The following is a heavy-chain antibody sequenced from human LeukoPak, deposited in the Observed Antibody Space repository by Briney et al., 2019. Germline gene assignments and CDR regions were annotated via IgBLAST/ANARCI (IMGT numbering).Heavy chain of an antibody. J-gene: IGHJ5*02. Sequence: SVKVSCKTSGGTFSSYAISWVRQAPGQGLEWMGGIIPIFGTANYAQKFKGRVTITADESTSTAYMELSSLRSEDTAVYYCARAYCGGDCYTYRNWFDPWGQGTLVTVSS. D-gene: IGHD2-21*01. CDR2: IIPIFGTA. CDR1: GGTFSSYA. V-gene: IGHV1-69*13. CDR3: ARAYCGGDCYTYRNWFDP.